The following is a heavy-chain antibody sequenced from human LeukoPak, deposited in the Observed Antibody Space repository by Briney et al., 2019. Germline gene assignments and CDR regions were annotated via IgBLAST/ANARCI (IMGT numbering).Heavy chain of an antibody. V-gene: IGHV4-39*01. Sequence: SETLSLTCTVSGDSTSSDRYYGGWVRQPPGKGLEWIGNIYYSGSTYYNPSLKSRVTMSVDTSKNQFSLKLSSVTAADTAVYFCARQTTTYYYDSSGYYYFDSWGQGTLVTVSS. D-gene: IGHD3-22*01. J-gene: IGHJ4*02. CDR2: IYYSGST. CDR3: ARQTTTYYYDSSGYYYFDS. CDR1: GDSTSSDRYY.